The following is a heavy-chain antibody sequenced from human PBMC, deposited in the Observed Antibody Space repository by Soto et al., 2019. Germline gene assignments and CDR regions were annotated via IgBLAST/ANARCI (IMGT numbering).Heavy chain of an antibody. Sequence: GGSLRLSCAASGFTFSSYAMSWVRQAPGKGLEWVSAISGSGGSTYYADSVKGRFTISRDNSKNTLYLQMNSLRAEDTAVYYCAKDLGGVTGAHASGYFDYWGQGTLVTVSS. D-gene: IGHD7-27*01. CDR2: ISGSGGST. V-gene: IGHV3-23*01. J-gene: IGHJ4*02. CDR1: GFTFSSYA. CDR3: AKDLGGVTGAHASGYFDY.